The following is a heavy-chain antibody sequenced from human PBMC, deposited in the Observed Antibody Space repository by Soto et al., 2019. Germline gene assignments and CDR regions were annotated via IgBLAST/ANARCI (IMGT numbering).Heavy chain of an antibody. J-gene: IGHJ5*02. D-gene: IGHD3-16*02. CDR2: INHSGST. CDR3: ARLTFGGVIVLRGYSLWWFDP. CDR1: GGSFSGYY. V-gene: IGHV4-34*01. Sequence: SETLSLTCAVYGGSFSGYYWSWIRQPPGKGLEWIGEINHSGSTNYNPSLKSRVTISVDTSKNQFSLKLSSVTAAGTAVYYCARLTFGGVIVLRGYSLWWFDPWGQGTMVTVYS.